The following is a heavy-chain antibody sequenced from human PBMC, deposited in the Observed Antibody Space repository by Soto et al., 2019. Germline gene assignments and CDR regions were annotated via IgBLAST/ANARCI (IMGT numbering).Heavy chain of an antibody. J-gene: IGHJ5*02. V-gene: IGHV1-3*01. CDR1: GYTFTAYN. Sequence: ASVKVSCKAFGYTFTAYNIHWLRQAPGQGLEWMGWINAGNGNTRSSRKFQGRVIITRDTSATTAYLEVDSLRSEDTAIYYCDRVATSGGSVPPFDPWRQGTLVTLST. CDR2: INAGNGNT. D-gene: IGHD3-10*01. CDR3: DRVATSGGSVPPFDP.